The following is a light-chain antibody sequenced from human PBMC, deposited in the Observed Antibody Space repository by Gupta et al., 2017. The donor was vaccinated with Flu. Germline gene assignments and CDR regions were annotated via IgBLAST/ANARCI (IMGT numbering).Light chain of an antibody. CDR3: QQQSDRPPYT. J-gene: IGKJ2*01. CDR1: QSVSRD. Sequence: ATLSLSPGERATLSCRASQSVSRDLSRYQQKPGEAPGLIIYDACNRATGIPARFSRSGCGTDFTLTISSLEPEDFAVYYCQQQSDRPPYTFGQGTKVQIK. V-gene: IGKV3-11*01. CDR2: DAC.